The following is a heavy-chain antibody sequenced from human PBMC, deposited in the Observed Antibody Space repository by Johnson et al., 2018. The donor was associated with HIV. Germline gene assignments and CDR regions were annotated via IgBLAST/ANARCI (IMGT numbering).Heavy chain of an antibody. D-gene: IGHD3-22*01. J-gene: IGHJ3*02. CDR2: ISWNSGTI. V-gene: IGHV3-9*01. CDR1: GFTFDDYA. Sequence: QLVESGGGLVQPGRSLRLSCAASGFTFDDYAIHWVRQAPGKGLEWVSGISWNSGTIAYADSVKGRFTISRDNAKNSLYLQMNSLRVEDTALDYCARDRRKSDDSRGYPDYDAVYIWGQGTMVTVSS. CDR3: ARDRRKSDDSRGYPDYDAVYI.